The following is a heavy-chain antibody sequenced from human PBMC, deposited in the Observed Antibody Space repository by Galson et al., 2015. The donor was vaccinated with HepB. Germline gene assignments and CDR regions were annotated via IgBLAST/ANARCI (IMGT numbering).Heavy chain of an antibody. V-gene: IGHV3-30-3*01. J-gene: IGHJ6*02. CDR3: ARFQYGSTWTNDGDDYAMDV. CDR2: IPYDGAKK. CDR1: GFPFSNHA. Sequence: SLRLSCAASGFPFSNHAMHWVRQAPGKGLEWVAAIPYDGAKKNYADSVMGRFTISRDNSKNTLYLQMNSLKAPDTAMYYCARFQYGSTWTNDGDDYAMDVWGQGTAVTVSS. D-gene: IGHD6-13*01.